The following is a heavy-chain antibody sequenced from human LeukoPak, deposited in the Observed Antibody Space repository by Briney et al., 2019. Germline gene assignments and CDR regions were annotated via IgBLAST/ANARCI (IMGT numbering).Heavy chain of an antibody. D-gene: IGHD5-18*01. V-gene: IGHV3-30*02. CDR2: VLYDGNEK. Sequence: GGSLRLSCAASGFTFSTYVMHWVRQAPGKGLEWVAFVLYDGNEKYYTDSVKGRFTISRDNSQNTLFLQLNSLRAEDTAVYYRAKSYGYAYPFDYWGQGTLVTVSS. CDR1: GFTFSTYV. J-gene: IGHJ4*02. CDR3: AKSYGYAYPFDY.